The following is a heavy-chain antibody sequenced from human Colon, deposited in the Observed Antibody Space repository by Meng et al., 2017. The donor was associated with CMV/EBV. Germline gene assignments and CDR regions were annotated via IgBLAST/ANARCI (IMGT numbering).Heavy chain of an antibody. V-gene: IGHV4-59*01. CDR1: DDSIRSYY. Sequence: SETLSLTCTVSDDSIRSYYWTWVRQTPERGRQWIGYIYHSETYDSGSTNYNPSLKTRVTMSLDTPKSQVSLSLASATAADTAVYYCVRGGDLASQLPHGFDYWGPGALVTVSS. D-gene: IGHD3-16*02. CDR2: IYHSETYDSGST. J-gene: IGHJ4*02. CDR3: VRGGDLASQLPHGFDY.